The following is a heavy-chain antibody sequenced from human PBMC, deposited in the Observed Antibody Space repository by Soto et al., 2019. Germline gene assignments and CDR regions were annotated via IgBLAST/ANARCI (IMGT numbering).Heavy chain of an antibody. D-gene: IGHD5-12*01. CDR1: GYTFTSYD. CDR3: ARGRGWDGYKHSAHDAFDI. J-gene: IGHJ3*02. V-gene: IGHV1-8*01. Sequence: GASVKVSCKASGYTFTSYDINWVRQATGQGLEWMGWMNPNSGNTAYAQKFQGRVTMTRDTSISTAYMELSRLRSDDTAVYYCARGRGWDGYKHSAHDAFDIWGQGTMVTVSS. CDR2: MNPNSGNT.